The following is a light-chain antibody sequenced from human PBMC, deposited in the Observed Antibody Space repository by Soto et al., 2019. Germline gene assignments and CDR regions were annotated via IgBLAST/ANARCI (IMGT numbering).Light chain of an antibody. CDR1: QSVSSD. J-gene: IGKJ1*01. V-gene: IGKV3-15*01. Sequence: EIVMTRSPATLSVSPGERATLSCRASQSVSSDLAWYQQRPGQAPRLLIYGASTRATDIPARFSGSGSGTEFTLPISSLQCEDFAVYYCQQYNNWPRTFGQGTKVEIK. CDR2: GAS. CDR3: QQYNNWPRT.